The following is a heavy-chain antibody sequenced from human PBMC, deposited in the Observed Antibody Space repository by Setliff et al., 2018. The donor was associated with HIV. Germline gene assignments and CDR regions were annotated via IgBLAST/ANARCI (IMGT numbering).Heavy chain of an antibody. Sequence: PSETLSLTCTVSGDSFNNYYCSWIRQPAGKGLEWIGHIYTSGSTNYNPSLKSRVTISVDTFKNQFSLKLSSVTAADTAVYYCATWRVYYYYMDVWGKGTTVTVSS. CDR3: ATWRVYYYYMDV. CDR2: IYTSGST. V-gene: IGHV4-4*07. D-gene: IGHD3-3*01. CDR1: GDSFNNYY. J-gene: IGHJ6*03.